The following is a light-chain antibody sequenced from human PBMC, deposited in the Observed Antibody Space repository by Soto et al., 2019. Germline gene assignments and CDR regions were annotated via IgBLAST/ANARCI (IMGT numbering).Light chain of an antibody. Sequence: DIQLTQSPSFLSASVGDRVTITCRASQGITSYLDWYQQKPGTAPNLLIYAASTLQSGVPSRFSGSGSGTELTLTISSLQPEDFATYYCQQLHSYPLTFGGGTKVEIK. J-gene: IGKJ4*01. CDR3: QQLHSYPLT. CDR1: QGITSY. V-gene: IGKV1-9*01. CDR2: AAS.